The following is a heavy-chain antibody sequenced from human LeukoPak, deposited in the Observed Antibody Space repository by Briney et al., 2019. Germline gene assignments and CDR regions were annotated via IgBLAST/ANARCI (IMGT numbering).Heavy chain of an antibody. CDR3: ARGVTTSRFLDY. CDR1: GGSISNYY. J-gene: IGHJ4*02. D-gene: IGHD4-11*01. Sequence: PSETLSLTCSVSGGSISNYYWSWIRQPAGQGLEWIGRIYTSGTTTYNPSLKSRVTMSLDTSNNQLSLKLSSVTAADTAVYYCARGVTTSRFLDYWGQGALVTVSS. CDR2: IYTSGTT. V-gene: IGHV4-4*07.